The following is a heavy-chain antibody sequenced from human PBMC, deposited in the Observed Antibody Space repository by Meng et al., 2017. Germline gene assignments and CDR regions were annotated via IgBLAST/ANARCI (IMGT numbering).Heavy chain of an antibody. V-gene: IGHV1-2*06. J-gene: IGHJ6*02. CDR1: GYTFTGYY. Sequence: ASVKVSCKASGYTFTGYYMHWVRQAPGQGREWMGRINPNSGGTNYAQKFQGRVTMTRDTSISTAYMELSRLRSDDTTVYYCAREGDCRSTSCCTEFHDYGMDVWGQGTTVTVSS. CDR3: AREGDCRSTSCCTEFHDYGMDV. D-gene: IGHD2-2*02. CDR2: INPNSGGT.